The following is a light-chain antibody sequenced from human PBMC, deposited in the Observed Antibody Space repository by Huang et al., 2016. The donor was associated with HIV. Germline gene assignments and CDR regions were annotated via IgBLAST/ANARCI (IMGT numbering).Light chain of an antibody. CDR1: QPVNSN. V-gene: IGKV3-15*01. J-gene: IGKJ1*01. CDR2: GAA. CDR3: QQYNNWPPGT. Sequence: EMVMTQSPATLSVSPGERATLSCKASQPVNSNLPWYQQEPGPAPRLLIYGAAAGATEFPARFSGIGSGTGFTLTISSLQSEDVAVYYCQQYNNWPPGTFGQGTKVEI.